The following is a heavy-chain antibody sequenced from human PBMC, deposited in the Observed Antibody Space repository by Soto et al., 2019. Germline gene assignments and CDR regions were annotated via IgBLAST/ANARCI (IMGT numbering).Heavy chain of an antibody. Sequence: GESLKISCKGSGYSFTSYWIGWVRQMPGKGLEWMGIIYPGDSDTRYSPSFQGQVTISADKSISTAYLQWSSLKASDTALYYCAKVRGDYSNSYNYYGMDVWGQGTTVTVSS. J-gene: IGHJ6*02. CDR1: GYSFTSYW. CDR2: IYPGDSDT. D-gene: IGHD4-4*01. CDR3: AKVRGDYSNSYNYYGMDV. V-gene: IGHV5-51*01.